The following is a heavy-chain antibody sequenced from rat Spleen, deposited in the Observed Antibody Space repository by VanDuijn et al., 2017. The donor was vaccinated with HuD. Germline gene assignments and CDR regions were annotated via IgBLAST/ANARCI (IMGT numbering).Heavy chain of an antibody. Sequence: EVQLVETGGGLVQPGRSLKLSCVASGFTFSSYWMYWIRQAPGKGLEWVSSINTDGGSTYYPDSVKGRFTISRDNAKSTLYLQMDSLRSEDTATYYCARHGGYTAATPYWYFDFWGPGTMVTVSS. CDR1: GFTFSSYW. V-gene: IGHV5-58*01. CDR2: INTDGGST. D-gene: IGHD1-2*01. J-gene: IGHJ1*01. CDR3: ARHGGYTAATPYWYFDF.